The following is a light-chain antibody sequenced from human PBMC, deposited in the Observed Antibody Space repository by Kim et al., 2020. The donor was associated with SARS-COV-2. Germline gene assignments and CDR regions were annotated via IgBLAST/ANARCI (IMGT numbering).Light chain of an antibody. CDR1: NSDIGTYNY. J-gene: IGLJ1*01. Sequence: QSITISCTGTNSDIGTYNYVSWYQQHPGEPPKLMIYDVNNRPSGVSNRFSGSKSGNTASLIISGLQPEDEADYYCSSFTSSHTYVFGTGTKVTVL. V-gene: IGLV2-14*03. CDR3: SSFTSSHTYV. CDR2: DVN.